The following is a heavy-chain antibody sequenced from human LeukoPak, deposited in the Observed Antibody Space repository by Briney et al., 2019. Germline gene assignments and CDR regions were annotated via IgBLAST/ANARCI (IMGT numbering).Heavy chain of an antibody. CDR2: ISGSGGST. J-gene: IGHJ4*02. CDR3: AKSRSSGWVLGFDY. V-gene: IGHV3-23*01. D-gene: IGHD6-19*01. Sequence: GGSLRLSCAASGFTFSTYPMSWVRHAPGKGLELVSTISGSGGSTFYADSVKGRFTISRDSSKNTLYLQMNSLRAEDTALYYCAKSRSSGWVLGFDYWGQGTLVTVSS. CDR1: GFTFSTYP.